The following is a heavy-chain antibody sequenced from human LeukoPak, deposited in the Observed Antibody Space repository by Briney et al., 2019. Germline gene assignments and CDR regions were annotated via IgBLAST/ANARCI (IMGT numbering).Heavy chain of an antibody. Sequence: GRSLRLSCAASGFTFSSYWMHWVRQAPGKGLVWVSRINSDGSSTSYADSVKGRFTISRDNAKNTLYLQMNSLRAEDTAVYYCARDPYYDILTGPDDYWGQGTLDTVSS. CDR3: ARDPYYDILTGPDDY. D-gene: IGHD3-9*01. J-gene: IGHJ4*02. CDR2: INSDGSST. CDR1: GFTFSSYW. V-gene: IGHV3-74*01.